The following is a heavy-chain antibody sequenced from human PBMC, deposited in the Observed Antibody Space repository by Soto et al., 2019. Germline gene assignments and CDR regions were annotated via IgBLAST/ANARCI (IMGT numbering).Heavy chain of an antibody. CDR3: VKEGLAADFDS. D-gene: IGHD6-13*01. CDR2: IRGDGSMT. CDR1: GFTFINYW. Sequence: EVHLVESGGGLVQPGGSLRLSCAASGFTFINYWMHWVRQAPGKGLVWVSRIRGDGSMTNYADSVKGRFTISRDNAKNTLHVQMNSLRAEDTAVYYCVKEGLAADFDSWGQGTLVTVSS. J-gene: IGHJ4*02. V-gene: IGHV3-74*01.